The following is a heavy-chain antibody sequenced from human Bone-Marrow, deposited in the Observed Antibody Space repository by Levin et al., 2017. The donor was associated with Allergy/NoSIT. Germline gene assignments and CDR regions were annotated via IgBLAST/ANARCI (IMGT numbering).Heavy chain of an antibody. Sequence: PSETLSLTCSVSGASISSGGYSWSWIRQPPGKALEWIGYIYNSGSTSYNPSLKSRVTMSIDRSQNHFSLQLTSVTAADTGMYYCVRDDFFCSDDECLVWFDPWGQGTLVTVSS. V-gene: IGHV4-30-2*01. D-gene: IGHD2-15*01. CDR2: IYNSGST. CDR1: GASISSGGYS. CDR3: VRDDFFCSDDECLVWFDP. J-gene: IGHJ5*02.